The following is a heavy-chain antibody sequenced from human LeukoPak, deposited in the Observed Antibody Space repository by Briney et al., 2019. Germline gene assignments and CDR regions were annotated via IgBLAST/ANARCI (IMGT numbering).Heavy chain of an antibody. D-gene: IGHD3-10*01. CDR1: GGSFSGYH. CDR3: ARGRTLNYYGSGSYLYYYYGMDV. V-gene: IGHV4-34*01. J-gene: IGHJ6*04. CDR2: INHSGST. Sequence: SETLSLTCAVYGGSFSGYHWSWIRQPPGKGLEWIGEINHSGSTNYNPSLKSRVTISVDTSKNQFSLKLSSVTAADTAVYYCARGRTLNYYGSGSYLYYYYGMDVWGKGTTVTVSS.